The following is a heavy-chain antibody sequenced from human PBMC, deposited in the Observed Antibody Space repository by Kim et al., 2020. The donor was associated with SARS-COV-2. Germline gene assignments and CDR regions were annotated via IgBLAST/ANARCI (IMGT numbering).Heavy chain of an antibody. J-gene: IGHJ4*02. Sequence: GGSLRLSCAASGFTFSTYGMHWVRQAPGKGLEWVAVLSSDGSDKYYADSVKGRLTNSRDNSKNTLYLQMNSLRAEDTAVYYCAKRGSTSSFDYWGQGTLLTVSS. CDR3: AKRGSTSSFDY. CDR2: LSSDGSDK. V-gene: IGHV3-30*18. CDR1: GFTFSTYG. D-gene: IGHD6-6*01.